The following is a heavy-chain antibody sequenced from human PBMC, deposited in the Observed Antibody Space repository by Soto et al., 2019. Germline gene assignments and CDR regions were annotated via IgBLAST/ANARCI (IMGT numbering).Heavy chain of an antibody. Sequence: QVQMVQSGPEVKMPGASVKVSCKTSGYTFTAYGLAWLRQAPGQRPEWMGWVGTNNDNTNYAEKIQSRVTMTTDTSTATTCRELRSLRSDDTAVYYCARELNTDGSACYSVAYWGQGTLVTVSS. J-gene: IGHJ4*02. CDR1: GYTFTAYG. CDR2: VGTNNDNT. CDR3: ARELNTDGSACYSVAY. D-gene: IGHD3-22*01. V-gene: IGHV1-18*01.